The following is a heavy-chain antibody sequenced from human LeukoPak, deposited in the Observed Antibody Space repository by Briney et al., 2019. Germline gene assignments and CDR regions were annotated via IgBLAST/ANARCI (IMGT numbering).Heavy chain of an antibody. CDR2: IYYGRST. CDR3: ARLYTYESYWYFDL. CDR1: GGSISSYY. D-gene: IGHD5-18*01. J-gene: IGHJ2*01. V-gene: IGHV4-59*08. Sequence: SETLSLTCTVSGGSISSYYWSWIRQPPGKGLEWIGYIYYGRSTNYNPSLKSRVTISVDTSKIQFSLKLSSVTAADTAVYYCARLYTYESYWYFDLWGRGTLVTVSS.